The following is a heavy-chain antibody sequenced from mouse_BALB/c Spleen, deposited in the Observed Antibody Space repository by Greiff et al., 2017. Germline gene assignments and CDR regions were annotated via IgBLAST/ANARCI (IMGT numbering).Heavy chain of an antibody. D-gene: IGHD1-1*01. J-gene: IGHJ2*01. Sequence: DVKLVESGGGLVKPGGSLKLSCAASGFTFSSYTMSWVRQTPEKRLEWVATISSGGSYTYYPDSVKGRFTISRDNAKNTLYLQMSSLKSEDTAMYYCTRDGATVEAFDYWGQGTTLTVSS. CDR1: GFTFSSYT. CDR3: TRDGATVEAFDY. V-gene: IGHV5-6-4*01. CDR2: ISSGGSYT.